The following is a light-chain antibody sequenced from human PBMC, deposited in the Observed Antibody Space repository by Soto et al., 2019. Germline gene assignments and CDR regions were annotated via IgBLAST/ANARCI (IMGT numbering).Light chain of an antibody. CDR3: QQYNSYSPT. CDR1: QSVSNW. Sequence: DIQITQSPSTLSASVGDRGTITCRASQSVSNWLAGYQKTPGKAPKLLIYDASSLESGVPSRFSGSGSGTEFTLTISSLQPDDFATYYCQQYNSYSPTFGQGTKVEIQ. J-gene: IGKJ1*01. V-gene: IGKV1-5*01. CDR2: DAS.